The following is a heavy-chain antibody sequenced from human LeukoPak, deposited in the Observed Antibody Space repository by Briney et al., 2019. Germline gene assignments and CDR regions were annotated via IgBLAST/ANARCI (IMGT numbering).Heavy chain of an antibody. CDR3: AKGQPTRYSSSWYFDY. CDR1: GLTFDDYA. Sequence: PGRSLRLSCAASGLTFDDYAMHWVRQAPGKGLEWVSGISWNSGSIGYADSVKGRFTISRDNAKNSLYLQMNSLRAEDTALYYCAKGQPTRYSSSWYFDYWGQGTLVTVSS. J-gene: IGHJ4*02. V-gene: IGHV3-9*01. D-gene: IGHD6-13*01. CDR2: ISWNSGSI.